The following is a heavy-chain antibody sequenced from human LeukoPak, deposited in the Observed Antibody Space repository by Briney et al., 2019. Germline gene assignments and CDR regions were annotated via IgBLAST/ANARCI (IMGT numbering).Heavy chain of an antibody. D-gene: IGHD3-10*01. CDR1: GFTFSSYA. J-gene: IGHJ4*02. V-gene: IGHV3-23*01. CDR3: AKEAGVLWFGELLKEVYFDY. Sequence: GGSLRLSCAASGFTFSSYAMTWVRQAPGKGLEWVSTISGGGSTTYNADSVKGRFTISRDNSKNTLYLQMNSLRAEDTAVYYCAKEAGVLWFGELLKEVYFDYWGQGTLVTVSS. CDR2: ISGGGSTT.